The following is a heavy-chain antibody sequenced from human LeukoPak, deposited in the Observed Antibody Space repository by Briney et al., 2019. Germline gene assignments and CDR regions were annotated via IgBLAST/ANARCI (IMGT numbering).Heavy chain of an antibody. V-gene: IGHV4-38-2*02. Sequence: SETLSLTCTVSGYSISSGYYWGWIRQPPGKGLEWIGSIYHSGRTFYNPSLKSRVTISVDTSKNQFSLKLSSVTAADTAIYYCARDGVYSGYDYYFDYWGQGTLVTVSS. D-gene: IGHD5-12*01. CDR3: ARDGVYSGYDYYFDY. CDR1: GYSISSGYY. J-gene: IGHJ4*02. CDR2: IYHSGRT.